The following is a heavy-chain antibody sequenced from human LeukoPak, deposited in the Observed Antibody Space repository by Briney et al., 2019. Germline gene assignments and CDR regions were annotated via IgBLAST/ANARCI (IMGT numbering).Heavy chain of an antibody. D-gene: IGHD3-9*01. CDR2: INHSGST. CDR1: GGSFSGYY. Sequence: SETLSLTCAGYGGSFSGYYWSWIRQPPGKGLEWIGEINHSGSTNYNPSLKSRVTISVDTSKNQFSLKLSSVTAADTAVYYCARGSKRYYDILTGYDYWGQGTLVTVSP. CDR3: ARGSKRYYDILTGYDY. J-gene: IGHJ4*02. V-gene: IGHV4-34*01.